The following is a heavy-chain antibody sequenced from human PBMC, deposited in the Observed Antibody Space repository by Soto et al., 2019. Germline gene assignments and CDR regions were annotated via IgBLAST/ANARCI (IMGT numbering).Heavy chain of an antibody. CDR1: GCTLSSFY. CDR2: IYYSGST. D-gene: IGHD6-13*01. CDR3: ARDSPAAGTYTWVDP. Sequence: SETLSLTCTVSGCTLSSFYWRWLRPTPGKGLEWIGYIYYSGSTNYNPSLKSRVTISVDTSKNQFSLKLSSVTAADTAVYYCARDSPAAGTYTWVDPWVQGTLVTISS. J-gene: IGHJ5*02. V-gene: IGHV4-59*01.